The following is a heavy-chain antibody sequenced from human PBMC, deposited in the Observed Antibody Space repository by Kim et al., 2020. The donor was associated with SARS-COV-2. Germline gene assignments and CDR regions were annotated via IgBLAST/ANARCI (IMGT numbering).Heavy chain of an antibody. CDR1: GFTFSSYW. CDR3: ARDYPYYDYINAFDI. CDR2: IKQDGSEK. Sequence: GGSLRLSCAASGFTFSSYWMSWVRQAPGKGLEWVANIKQDGSEKYYVDSVKGRFTISRDNAKNSLYLQMNSLRAEDTAVYYCARDYPYYDYINAFDIWGQGTMVTASS. V-gene: IGHV3-7*01. J-gene: IGHJ3*02. D-gene: IGHD3-16*01.